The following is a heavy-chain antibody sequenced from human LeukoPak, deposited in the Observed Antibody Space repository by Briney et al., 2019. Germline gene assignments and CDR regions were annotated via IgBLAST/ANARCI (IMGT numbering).Heavy chain of an antibody. Sequence: GGSLRLSCAASGFTFRSYSMNWVRQAPGKGLEWVSSISSSSSYIYYADSVKGQFTISRDNAKNSLYLQMNSLRAEDTAVYYCARDRGKGVDYWGQGTLVTVSS. J-gene: IGHJ4*02. CDR2: ISSSSSYI. V-gene: IGHV3-21*01. D-gene: IGHD3-16*01. CDR3: ARDRGKGVDY. CDR1: GFTFRSYS.